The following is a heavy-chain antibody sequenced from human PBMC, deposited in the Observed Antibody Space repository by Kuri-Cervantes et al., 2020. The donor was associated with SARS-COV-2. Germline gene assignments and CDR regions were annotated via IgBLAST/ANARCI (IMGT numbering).Heavy chain of an antibody. V-gene: IGHV4-39*01. Sequence: SETLSLTCTVSGGSISSSSYYWGWIRQPPGKGLEWIGSIYYSGSTYYNPSLKSRVTISLDTSKNHFSLRLTSVTAADTAVYYCARQNILDSAWFDPWGQGTLVTVSS. J-gene: IGHJ5*02. CDR1: GGSISSSSYY. CDR3: ARQNILDSAWFDP. CDR2: IYYSGST. D-gene: IGHD5-12*01.